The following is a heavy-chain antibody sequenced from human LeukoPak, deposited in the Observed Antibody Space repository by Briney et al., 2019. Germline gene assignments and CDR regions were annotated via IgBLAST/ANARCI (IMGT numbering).Heavy chain of an antibody. J-gene: IGHJ4*02. V-gene: IGHV4-59*01. CDR1: GGSISSYY. D-gene: IGHD3-16*01. CDR2: IYYSGST. CDR3: ARDRGGDFDY. Sequence: SETLSLTCAVYGGSISSYYWSWIRQPPGKGLVWIGYIYYSGSTNYNPSLKSRVTISVDTSKNQFSLKLSSVTAADTAVYYCARDRGGDFDYWGQGTLVTVSS.